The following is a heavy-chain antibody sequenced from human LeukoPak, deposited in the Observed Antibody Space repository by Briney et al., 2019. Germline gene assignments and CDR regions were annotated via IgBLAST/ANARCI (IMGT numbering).Heavy chain of an antibody. Sequence: ASVKVSCKASGYTFTGYYMHWVRQAPGQGLEWMGWINPNSGGTNYAQKFQGRVTMTRDTSISTAYMELSRLRSDDTAVYYCARDPWGSGWNNYWGQGTLVTVSS. D-gene: IGHD6-19*01. V-gene: IGHV1-2*02. J-gene: IGHJ4*02. CDR1: GYTFTGYY. CDR3: ARDPWGSGWNNY. CDR2: INPNSGGT.